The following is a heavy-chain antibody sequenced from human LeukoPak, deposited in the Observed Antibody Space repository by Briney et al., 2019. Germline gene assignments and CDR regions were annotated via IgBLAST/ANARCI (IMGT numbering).Heavy chain of an antibody. J-gene: IGHJ4*02. V-gene: IGHV3-48*01. CDR1: GFTFSSYS. D-gene: IGHD3-10*01. CDR2: ISSSSSTI. Sequence: GGSLRLSCAASGFTFSSYSMNWVRQAPGKGLEWVSYISSSSSTIYYADSVKGRFTISRDNAKNPLYLQMNSLRAEDTAVYYCARVGTEYYFDYWGQGTLVTVSS. CDR3: ARVGTEYYFDY.